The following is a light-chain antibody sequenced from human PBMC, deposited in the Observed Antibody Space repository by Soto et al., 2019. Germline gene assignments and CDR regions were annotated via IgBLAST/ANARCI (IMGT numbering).Light chain of an antibody. J-gene: IGLJ1*01. Sequence: QSVLTQTPSASGTPGQRVTISCSGRSSSVGSNAVNWYQQLPGTAPKVLIYSNNQRPAGVPDRFSGSKSGTSASLAISGLQFEDEADYYCATWDDSLNSYVFGTGTKLTVL. CDR3: ATWDDSLNSYV. CDR2: SNN. CDR1: SSSVGSNA. V-gene: IGLV1-44*01.